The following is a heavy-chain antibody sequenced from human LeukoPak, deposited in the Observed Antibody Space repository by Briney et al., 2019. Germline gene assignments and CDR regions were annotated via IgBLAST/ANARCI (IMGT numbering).Heavy chain of an antibody. V-gene: IGHV4-4*02. CDR2: IYRSGNT. J-gene: IGHJ4*02. CDR1: GGSISSSNW. CDR3: ARFIVVVTALDY. D-gene: IGHD2-21*02. Sequence: PSETLSLTCAVSGGSISSSNWWSWVRQPSGKGPEWIGSIYRSGNTHYNPSLKSRVTVSVDTSKNQFYLNLKSVTAADAAVYYCARFIVVVTALDYWGQGTLVTVSS.